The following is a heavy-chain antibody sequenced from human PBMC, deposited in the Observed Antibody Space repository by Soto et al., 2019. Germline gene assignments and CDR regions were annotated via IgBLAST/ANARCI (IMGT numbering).Heavy chain of an antibody. Sequence: SVKVSCKASGGTFSSYAISWVRQAHRQGLEWMGGIIPIFGTANYAQKFQGRVTISADKSISTAYLQWSSLKASDTAMYYCARPFCSSTSCYAPDYYYGMDVWGQGTTVTVSS. D-gene: IGHD2-2*01. CDR3: ARPFCSSTSCYAPDYYYGMDV. CDR1: GGTFSSYA. CDR2: IIPIFGTA. V-gene: IGHV1-69*06. J-gene: IGHJ6*02.